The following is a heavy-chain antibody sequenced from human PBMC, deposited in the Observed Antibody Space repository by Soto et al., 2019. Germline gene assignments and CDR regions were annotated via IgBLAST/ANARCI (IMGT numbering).Heavy chain of an antibody. CDR3: ATTFDYNGYFDP. D-gene: IGHD4-4*01. Sequence: GESLKISCKTSGYSLTTYWFAWVLQMPGKGLEWMGIIYLSDSDTIYSPSAQGHFTISADKSIKTAYLQWSSLKASDTAIYYCATTFDYNGYFDPWGQGTQVTVSS. J-gene: IGHJ5*02. CDR2: IYLSDSDT. V-gene: IGHV5-51*01. CDR1: GYSLTTYW.